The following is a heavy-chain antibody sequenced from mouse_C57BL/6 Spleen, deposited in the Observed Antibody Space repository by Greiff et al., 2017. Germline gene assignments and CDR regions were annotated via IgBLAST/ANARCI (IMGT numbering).Heavy chain of an antibody. J-gene: IGHJ3*01. V-gene: IGHV1-62-2*01. Sequence: VQLQQSGAELVKPGASVKLSCKASGYTFTEYTIHWVQQRSGQGLEWIGWFYPGSGSIKYNEKFKDKATLTADKSSSAVYMELIRLTSEESAFYVCAGHEWPLIYYYYAWFAYWGQGTLVTVSA. CDR3: AGHEWPLIYYYYAWFAY. CDR1: GYTFTEYT. CDR2: FYPGSGSI. D-gene: IGHD2-4*01.